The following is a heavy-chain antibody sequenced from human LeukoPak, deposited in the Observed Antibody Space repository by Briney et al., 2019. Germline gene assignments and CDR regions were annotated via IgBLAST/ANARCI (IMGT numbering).Heavy chain of an antibody. Sequence: GASVKVSCKTSGYGFTGYYMHWVRQAPGQGLEWMGWISPNSGDTNYAREFQGRVTMTRDTSISTAYMELSGLTSDDTAVYYCARDGSGRSGNNNFYYWGQGTLVTVSS. CDR1: GYGFTGYY. V-gene: IGHV1-2*02. J-gene: IGHJ4*02. CDR3: ARDGSGRSGNNNFYY. D-gene: IGHD1-26*01. CDR2: ISPNSGDT.